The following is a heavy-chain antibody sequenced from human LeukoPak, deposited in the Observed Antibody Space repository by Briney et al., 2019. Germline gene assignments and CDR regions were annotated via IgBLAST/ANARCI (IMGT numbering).Heavy chain of an antibody. CDR1: GFPFSSYW. Sequence: PGGSLRLSCVASGFPFSSYWMTWVRQAPGKGLEWVANIKQDGSKKSYVDSVKGRFTISRDNAKNTLYLQMNSLRAEDTAVYYCARRSSGSPPYYFGYWGQGTLVTVSS. D-gene: IGHD1-26*01. J-gene: IGHJ4*02. CDR3: ARRSSGSPPYYFGY. V-gene: IGHV3-7*01. CDR2: IKQDGSKK.